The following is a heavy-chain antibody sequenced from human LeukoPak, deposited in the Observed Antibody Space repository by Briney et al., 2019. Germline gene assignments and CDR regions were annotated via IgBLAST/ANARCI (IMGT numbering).Heavy chain of an antibody. CDR3: TTRIAAAGTKDDY. CDR2: IKSKTDGGTT. J-gene: IGHJ4*02. Sequence: GGSLRLSCAASGFTVSSNFMNWVRQAPGKGLEWVGRIKSKTDGGTTDYAAPVKGRFTISRDDSKDTLYVQMNSLKTEDTAVYYCTTRIAAAGTKDDYWGQGTLVTVSS. V-gene: IGHV3-15*01. D-gene: IGHD6-13*01. CDR1: GFTVSSNF.